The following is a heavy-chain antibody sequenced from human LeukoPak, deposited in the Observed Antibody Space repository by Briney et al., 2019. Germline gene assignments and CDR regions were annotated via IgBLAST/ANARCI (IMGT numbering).Heavy chain of an antibody. Sequence: GGSLRLSCAASGFTFSSYGMHCVREAPGKGLEWVAVISYDGSNKYYADSVKGRFTISRDNSKNTLYLQMNSLRAEDTAVYYCAKDLRGSSGTVDYWGQGTLVTVSS. CDR1: GFTFSSYG. CDR3: AKDLRGSSGTVDY. CDR2: ISYDGSNK. V-gene: IGHV3-30*18. D-gene: IGHD6-19*01. J-gene: IGHJ4*02.